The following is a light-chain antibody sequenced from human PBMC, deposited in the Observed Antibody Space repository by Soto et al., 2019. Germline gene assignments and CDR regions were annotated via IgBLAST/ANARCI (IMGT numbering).Light chain of an antibody. V-gene: IGKV1-39*01. CDR3: QQSYSAPPT. J-gene: IGKJ1*01. Sequence: DIQMTQSPSSLSASVGDRVTITCRASQSIDRYLNWYQQKPGKAPKLRIYVASSLHSAVPSRFSGSGSGTDFTLTISSLQPEDYATYFCQQSYSAPPTFGQGTKVEIK. CDR2: VAS. CDR1: QSIDRY.